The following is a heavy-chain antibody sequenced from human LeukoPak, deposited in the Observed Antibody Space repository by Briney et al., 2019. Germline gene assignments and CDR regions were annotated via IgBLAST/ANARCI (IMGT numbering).Heavy chain of an antibody. CDR2: IIPIFGTA. CDR1: GGTFSSYA. V-gene: IGHV1-69*01. Sequence: ASVKVSCKASGGTFSSYAISWVRQAPGQGLEWMGGIIPIFGTANYAQKFQGRVTITADESTSTAYMELSSLRSEDTAVYYCASSEGAYYDFWSGYFAYWGQGTLVTVSS. J-gene: IGHJ4*02. CDR3: ASSEGAYYDFWSGYFAY. D-gene: IGHD3-3*01.